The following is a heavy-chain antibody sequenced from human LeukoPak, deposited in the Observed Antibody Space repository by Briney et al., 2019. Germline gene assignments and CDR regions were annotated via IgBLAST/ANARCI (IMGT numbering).Heavy chain of an antibody. CDR2: INHSGST. D-gene: IGHD4-17*01. Sequence: SETLSLTCAVYGGSFSGYYWSWIRQPPGKGLEWIGEINHSGSTNYNPSLKSRVTISVDTSKNQFSLKLSSVTAADTAVYYCARGKDYGDYDWFDPWGQGTLVTVSS. CDR1: GGSFSGYY. J-gene: IGHJ5*02. V-gene: IGHV4-34*01. CDR3: ARGKDYGDYDWFDP.